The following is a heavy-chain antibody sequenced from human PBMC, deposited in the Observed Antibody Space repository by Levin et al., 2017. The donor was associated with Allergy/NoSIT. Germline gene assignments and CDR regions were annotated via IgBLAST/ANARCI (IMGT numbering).Heavy chain of an antibody. D-gene: IGHD3-22*01. V-gene: IGHV4-39*01. CDR1: GGSITSSSYY. J-gene: IGHJ4*02. CDR2: YFYSGNT. Sequence: TLSLTCTVSGGSITSSSYYWGWIRQPPGKGLEWIGSYFYSGNTYYSPSHKSRVTISADTSKNQFSLRLTSVTAADTAVYYCARYTRAVVSSNPTKASFDYWGQGTLVIVSS. CDR3: ARYTRAVVSSNPTKASFDY.